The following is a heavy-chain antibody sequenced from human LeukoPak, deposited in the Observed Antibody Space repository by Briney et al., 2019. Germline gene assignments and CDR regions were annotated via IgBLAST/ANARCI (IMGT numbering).Heavy chain of an antibody. Sequence: GGSLRLSCAASGFTFSSYWMSWVRQAPGKGLEWVANIKQDGSAKYYVDSVKGRFTISRDTSKNTLYLQMNSLRAEDTAVYYCARDRRVGCSFTTCYLFDYWGQGTLVTVSS. D-gene: IGHD2-2*01. V-gene: IGHV3-7*05. CDR2: IKQDGSAK. CDR1: GFTFSSYW. J-gene: IGHJ4*02. CDR3: ARDRRVGCSFTTCYLFDY.